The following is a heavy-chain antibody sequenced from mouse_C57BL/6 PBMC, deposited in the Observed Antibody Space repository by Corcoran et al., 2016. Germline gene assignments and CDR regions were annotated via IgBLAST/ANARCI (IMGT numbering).Heavy chain of an antibody. D-gene: IGHD2-4*01. J-gene: IGHJ2*01. Sequence: QIQLVQSGPELKKPGETVKISCKASGYTFTTYGMSWVKQAPGKGLTWMGWINTYSGVPTYADDFKGRFAFSLETSASTAYLQINNLKNEDTATYFCARDYDSYYVDYWGQGTTLTVSS. CDR3: ARDYDSYYVDY. V-gene: IGHV9-3*01. CDR2: INTYSGVP. CDR1: GYTFTTYG.